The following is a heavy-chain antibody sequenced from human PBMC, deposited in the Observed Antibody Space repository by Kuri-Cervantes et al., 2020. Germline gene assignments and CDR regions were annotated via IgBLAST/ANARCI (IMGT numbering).Heavy chain of an antibody. CDR1: GFTFSRHW. Sequence: GESLKISCGASGFTFSRHWMHWVRQAPGKGLEWVSSISSSSSYIYYADSVKGRFTISRDNSKNTLYLQMNSLRAEDTAVYYCAKELVGVTTTPDYWGQGTLVTVSS. D-gene: IGHD1-26*01. J-gene: IGHJ4*02. CDR3: AKELVGVTTTPDY. CDR2: ISSSSSYI. V-gene: IGHV3-21*01.